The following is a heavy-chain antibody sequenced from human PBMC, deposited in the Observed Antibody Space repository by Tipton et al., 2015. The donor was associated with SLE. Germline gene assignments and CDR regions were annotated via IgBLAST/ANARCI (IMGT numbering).Heavy chain of an antibody. D-gene: IGHD5-12*01. V-gene: IGHV4-4*09. CDR1: GDSISSYY. J-gene: IGHJ4*02. Sequence: TLSLTCIVSGDSISSYYWNWIRQPPGKGLQWMGYIYVSGTTNYNPSLESRISISIDASRSQFSLRLSSVTAADTAVYYCARLREELRWDSGSERPIAVDSRGQGTLVTVSS. CDR2: IYVSGTT. CDR3: ARLREELRWDSGSERPIAVDS.